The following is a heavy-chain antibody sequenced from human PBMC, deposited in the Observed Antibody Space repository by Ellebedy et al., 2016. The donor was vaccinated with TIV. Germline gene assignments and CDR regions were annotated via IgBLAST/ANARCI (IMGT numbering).Heavy chain of an antibody. CDR2: INPNSGGT. V-gene: IGHV1-2*02. J-gene: IGHJ5*02. CDR3: ARGVYCSSTSCRSWFDP. Sequence: AASVKVSCKASGYTFTGYYMHWVRQAPGQGLEWMGWINPNSGGTNYAQKFQGRVTMTRDTSISTAYMELSRLRSDDTAVYYCARGVYCSSTSCRSWFDPWGQGTLVTVSS. CDR1: GYTFTGYY. D-gene: IGHD2-2*01.